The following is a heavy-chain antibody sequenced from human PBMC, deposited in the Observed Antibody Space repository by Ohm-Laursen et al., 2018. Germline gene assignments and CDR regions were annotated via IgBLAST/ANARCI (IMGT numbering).Heavy chain of an antibody. CDR1: GGSISSSRYY. V-gene: IGHV4-61*02. Sequence: SQTLSLTCTVSGGSISSSRYYWGWIRQPPGKGLEWIGRMFNSEHSDYNPSLQSRVTMSVDTSKNQFSLKLSSVTAADTAVYYCARHAEGDYYDSSGYYPTFYFDYWGQGTLVTVSS. CDR3: ARHAEGDYYDSSGYYPTFYFDY. J-gene: IGHJ4*02. CDR2: MFNSEHS. D-gene: IGHD3-22*01.